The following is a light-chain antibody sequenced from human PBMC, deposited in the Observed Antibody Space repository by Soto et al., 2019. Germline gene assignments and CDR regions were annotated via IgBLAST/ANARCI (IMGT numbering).Light chain of an antibody. CDR1: SSDIGGYNY. CDR2: EVS. J-gene: IGLJ1*01. CDR3: SSYTGSSTLYV. Sequence: QSALAQPASVSGSPGQSITISCTGTSSDIGGYNYVSWYQQHPGKVPKLMIFEVSNRPSGVSYRFSGSKSGNTASLTISGLQAEDEADYYCSSYTGSSTLYVFGTRTKGTVL. V-gene: IGLV2-14*01.